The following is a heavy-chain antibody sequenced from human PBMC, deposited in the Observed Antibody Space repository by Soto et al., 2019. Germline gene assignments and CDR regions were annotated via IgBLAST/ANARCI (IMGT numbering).Heavy chain of an antibody. D-gene: IGHD6-13*01. Sequence: ASVKVSCKASGYTFTSYGISWVRQAPGQGLEWMGWISAYNGNTNYAQKLQSRVTMTTDTSTSTAYMELRSLRSDDTAVYYCARDRGIAAAGTRAFDIWGQGTMVTVSS. CDR3: ARDRGIAAAGTRAFDI. V-gene: IGHV1-18*01. J-gene: IGHJ3*02. CDR1: GYTFTSYG. CDR2: ISAYNGNT.